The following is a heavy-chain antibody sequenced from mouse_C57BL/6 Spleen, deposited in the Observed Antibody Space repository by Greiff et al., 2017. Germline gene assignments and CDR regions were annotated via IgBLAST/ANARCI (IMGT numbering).Heavy chain of an antibody. CDR3: ARDRGSSSAWFAY. J-gene: IGHJ3*01. CDR1: GYTFTSYG. Sequence: VQLQQSGAELARPGASVKLSCKASGYTFTSYGISWVKQRTGQGLEWIGEIYPRSGNTYYNEKFKGKATLTADKSSSTAYMELRSLTSEDSAVYFCARDRGSSSAWFAYWGQGTLVTVSA. CDR2: IYPRSGNT. D-gene: IGHD1-1*01. V-gene: IGHV1-81*01.